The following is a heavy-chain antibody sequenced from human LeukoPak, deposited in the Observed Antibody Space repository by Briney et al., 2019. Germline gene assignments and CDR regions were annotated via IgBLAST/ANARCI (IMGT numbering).Heavy chain of an antibody. Sequence: GASVTVSCTASGYTFTGYYMHWVRQAPGQGLEWMGWINPNSGGTNYAQKFQGRVTMTRDTSISTAYMELSRLRSDDTAVYYCARNFPVVAATPDYYYYYMDVWGKGTTVTVSS. J-gene: IGHJ6*03. CDR3: ARNFPVVAATPDYYYYYMDV. V-gene: IGHV1-2*02. CDR2: INPNSGGT. D-gene: IGHD2-15*01. CDR1: GYTFTGYY.